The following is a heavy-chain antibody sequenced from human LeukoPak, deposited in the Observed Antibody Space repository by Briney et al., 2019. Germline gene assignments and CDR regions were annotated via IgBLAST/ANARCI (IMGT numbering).Heavy chain of an antibody. CDR3: AAHSSGWHHQDY. V-gene: IGHV1-2*02. CDR2: INPNSGGT. D-gene: IGHD6-19*01. CDR1: GYTFTGYY. Sequence: ASVKVSCKASGYTFTGYYMHWVRQAPGQGLEWMGWINPNSGGTNYAQKFQGRVTMTRDTSISTAYMELSRLRSDNTAVYYCAAHSSGWHHQDYWGQGTLVTVSS. J-gene: IGHJ4*02.